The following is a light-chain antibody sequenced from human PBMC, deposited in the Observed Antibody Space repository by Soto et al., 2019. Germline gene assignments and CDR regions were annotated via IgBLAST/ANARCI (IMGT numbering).Light chain of an antibody. CDR2: DAS. CDR1: QSISSY. V-gene: IGKV1-5*01. Sequence: DIQMTQSPSSLSSSLGDRFTITCRASQSISSYLNWYQQKPGKAPKLLIYDASSLESGVPSRFSGSGSGTEFTLTISSLQPDDFATYYCQQYNSYSTTFGQGTKVDI. J-gene: IGKJ1*01. CDR3: QQYNSYSTT.